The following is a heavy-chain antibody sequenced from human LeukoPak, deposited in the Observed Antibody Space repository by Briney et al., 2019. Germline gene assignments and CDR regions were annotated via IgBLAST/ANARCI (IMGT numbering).Heavy chain of an antibody. Sequence: RPGGSLRLSCAASGFTFDDYGMSWVRQAPGKGLEWVSGINCNGGSTDYADSVKGRFTISRDNAKNSLDMQMNSLKAENTALYYCARARELLWFGELSYYFDYWGQVTLVTVS. CDR1: GFTFDDYG. V-gene: IGHV3-20*04. D-gene: IGHD3-10*01. CDR3: ARARELLWFGELSYYFDY. J-gene: IGHJ4*02. CDR2: INCNGGST.